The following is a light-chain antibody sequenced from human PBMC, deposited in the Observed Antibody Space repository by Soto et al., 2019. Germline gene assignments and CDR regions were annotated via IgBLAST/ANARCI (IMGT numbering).Light chain of an antibody. V-gene: IGKV3-20*01. Sequence: EIVLTQSPGTLSLSPGERATLSCRASQSVTNTFLAWYQQTPGQAPRLLIYGASSRATGIPDRFSGSGSGTDFTLTISRLEPEDFAVYYCQQYGSSPFTFGHGTKVDIK. CDR3: QQYGSSPFT. CDR2: GAS. J-gene: IGKJ3*01. CDR1: QSVTNTF.